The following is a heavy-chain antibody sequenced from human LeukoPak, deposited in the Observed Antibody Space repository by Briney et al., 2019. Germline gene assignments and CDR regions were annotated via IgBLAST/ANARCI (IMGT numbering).Heavy chain of an antibody. D-gene: IGHD6-6*01. CDR3: ARVGYSSSSSHFQH. Sequence: GGSLRLPCAASGFTFSSYSMNWVRQAPGKGLEWVSSISSSSSYIYYADSVKGRFTISRDNAKNSLYLQMNSLRAEDTAVYYCARVGYSSSSSHFQHWGQGTLVTVSS. J-gene: IGHJ1*01. CDR1: GFTFSSYS. V-gene: IGHV3-21*01. CDR2: ISSSSSYI.